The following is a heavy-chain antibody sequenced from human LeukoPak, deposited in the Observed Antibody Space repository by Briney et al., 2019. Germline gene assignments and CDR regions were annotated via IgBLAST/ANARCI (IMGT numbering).Heavy chain of an antibody. V-gene: IGHV4-4*07. J-gene: IGHJ4*02. CDR1: GGSISSYY. Sequence: SETLSLTCTVSGGSISSYYWSWIRQPAGKGLEWIGRTYTSGSTNYNPSLKSRVTLSVDASKNQFSLDLSSVTAADTAVYYCARDGGRIGWFYFDYWGQGTRVTVSS. CDR2: TYTSGST. D-gene: IGHD6-19*01. CDR3: ARDGGRIGWFYFDY.